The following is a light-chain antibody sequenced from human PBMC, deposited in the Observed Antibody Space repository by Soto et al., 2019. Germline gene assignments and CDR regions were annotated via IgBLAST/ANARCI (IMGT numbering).Light chain of an antibody. Sequence: EIVLTQSPATLSLSPGERATLSCRASQNVDNYLAWYQQKPGQAPRLLIYDASNRATGIPARFSGSGSGTDFTLTISSLEPEDFAVYYCQQRRDWPPITFGQGTRVEIK. CDR2: DAS. CDR1: QNVDNY. V-gene: IGKV3-11*01. J-gene: IGKJ5*01. CDR3: QQRRDWPPIT.